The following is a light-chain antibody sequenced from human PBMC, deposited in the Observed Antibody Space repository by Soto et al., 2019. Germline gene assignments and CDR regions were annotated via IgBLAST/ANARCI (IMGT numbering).Light chain of an antibody. CDR3: QQYADSRWT. Sequence: EIVLTQSPGTLSLSPGETATLSCRASQSVASAYLAWYQHRPGQAPRLLIYGASSRATGIADRITGSGSGTDFTLTINRLEPEDFAVYYCQQYADSRWTFAQGTKVE. CDR1: QSVASAY. V-gene: IGKV3-20*01. J-gene: IGKJ1*01. CDR2: GAS.